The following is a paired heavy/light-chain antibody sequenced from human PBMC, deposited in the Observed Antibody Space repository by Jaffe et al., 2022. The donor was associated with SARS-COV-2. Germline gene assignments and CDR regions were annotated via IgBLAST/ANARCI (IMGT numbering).Heavy chain of an antibody. V-gene: IGHV4-34*01. CDR3: ARGKKVVATSYWGYYYGMDV. J-gene: IGHJ6*02. CDR2: INHSGST. Sequence: QVQLQQWGAGLLKPSETLSLTCAVYGGSFSGYYWSWIRQPPGKGLEWIGEINHSGSTNYNPSLKSRVTISVDTSKNQFSLKLSSVTAADTAVYYCARGKKVVATSYWGYYYGMDVWGQGTTVTVSS. D-gene: IGHD2-15*01. CDR1: GGSFSGYY.
Light chain of an antibody. CDR2: AAS. V-gene: IGKV1-12*01. CDR1: QGISSW. Sequence: DIQMTQSPSSVSASVGDRVTITCRASQGISSWLAWYQQKPGKAPKLLIYAASSLQSGVPSRFSGSGSGTDFTLTISSLQPEDFATYYCQQANSFPRTFGPGTKVDIK. J-gene: IGKJ3*01. CDR3: QQANSFPRT.